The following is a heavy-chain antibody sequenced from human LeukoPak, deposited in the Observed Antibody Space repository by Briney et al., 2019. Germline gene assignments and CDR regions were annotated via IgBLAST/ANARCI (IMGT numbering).Heavy chain of an antibody. CDR3: ARTKWELLPEIDY. V-gene: IGHV1-2*02. J-gene: IGHJ4*02. CDR2: INPNSGGT. Sequence: ASVKVSCKASGYTFTGYYMHWVRQAPGQGLEWMGWINPNSGGTNYARKFQGRVTMTRDTSISTAYMELSRLRSDDTAVYYCARTKWELLPEIDYWGQGTLVTVSS. CDR1: GYTFTGYY. D-gene: IGHD1-26*01.